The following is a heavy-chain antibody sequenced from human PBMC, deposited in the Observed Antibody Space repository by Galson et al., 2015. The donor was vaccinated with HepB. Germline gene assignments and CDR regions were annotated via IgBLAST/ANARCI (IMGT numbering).Heavy chain of an antibody. CDR3: ARGPHSSSWYNWFDP. CDR2: IISSSSYI. V-gene: IGHV3-21*01. D-gene: IGHD6-13*01. J-gene: IGHJ5*02. Sequence: SLRLSCAASGFTFSSYGMHWVRQAPGKGLEWVSSIISSSSYIYYADSVKGRFTISRDNAKNSLYLQMNSLRAEDTAVYYCARGPHSSSWYNWFDPWGQGTLVTVSS. CDR1: GFTFSSYG.